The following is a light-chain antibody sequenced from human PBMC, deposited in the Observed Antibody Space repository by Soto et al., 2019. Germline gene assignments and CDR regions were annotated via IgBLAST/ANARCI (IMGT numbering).Light chain of an antibody. CDR1: QSLTTN. J-gene: IGKJ5*01. CDR3: QQYNTWPIT. V-gene: IGKV3-15*01. CDR2: DAS. Sequence: EVVMTQSPGTLSVSPGERAILSCRASQSLTTNLAWYQQKPGQAPRLLIHDASTRATGIPARFSGSGSGTEFTLTISSLQSEDFIVYYCQQYNTWPITFGQGTRLEIK.